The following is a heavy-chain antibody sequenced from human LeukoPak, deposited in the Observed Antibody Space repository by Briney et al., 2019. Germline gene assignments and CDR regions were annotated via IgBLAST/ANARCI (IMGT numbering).Heavy chain of an antibody. D-gene: IGHD3-10*01. J-gene: IGHJ3*02. CDR3: ARDNYYGSGSSHAFDI. V-gene: IGHV4-39*07. Sequence: SETLSLTCTVSGGSISSSSYYWGWIRQPPGKGLEWIGSIYYSGSTYYNPSLKSRVTISVDTSKNQFSLKLSSVTAADTAVYYCARDNYYGSGSSHAFDIWGQGTMVTVSS. CDR2: IYYSGST. CDR1: GGSISSSSYY.